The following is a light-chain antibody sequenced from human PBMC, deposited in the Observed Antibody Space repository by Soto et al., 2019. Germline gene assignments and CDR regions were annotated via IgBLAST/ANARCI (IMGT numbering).Light chain of an antibody. CDR3: QQLNSYPRT. CDR2: AAS. J-gene: IGKJ4*01. Sequence: DIQLTQSPSFLSASVGDRVTITCRASQGISSYLAGYQQKPGKAPKLLIYAASTLQSGVPSRFSGSGSGTEFTLTISRLQPEDFATYYCQQLNSYPRTFGGGTKVEIK. V-gene: IGKV1-9*01. CDR1: QGISSY.